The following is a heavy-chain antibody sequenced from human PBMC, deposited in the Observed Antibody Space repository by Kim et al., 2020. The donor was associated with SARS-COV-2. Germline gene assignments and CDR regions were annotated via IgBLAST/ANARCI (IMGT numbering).Heavy chain of an antibody. D-gene: IGHD6-19*01. CDR2: ISYDGSNK. Sequence: GGSLRLSCAASGFTFSSYGMHWVRQAPGKGLEWVAVISYDGSNKYYADSVKGRFTISRDNSKNTLYLQMNSLRAEDTAVYYCARPAVAGRPRSWFDPWGQGTLVTVSS. CDR3: ARPAVAGRPRSWFDP. V-gene: IGHV3-33*05. J-gene: IGHJ5*02. CDR1: GFTFSSYG.